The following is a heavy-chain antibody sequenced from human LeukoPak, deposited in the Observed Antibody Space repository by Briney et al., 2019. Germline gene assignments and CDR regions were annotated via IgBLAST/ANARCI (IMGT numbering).Heavy chain of an antibody. CDR3: ARHTGARYSSGWPPFDY. V-gene: IGHV5-10-1*01. Sequence: GESLKISCKGSGYSFTSYWISWVRQMPGKGLEWMGRIDPSDSYTNYSPSFQGHVTISADKSISTAYLQWSSLKASDTAMHYCARHTGARYSSGWPPFDYWGQGTLVTVSS. CDR1: GYSFTSYW. J-gene: IGHJ4*02. CDR2: IDPSDSYT. D-gene: IGHD6-19*01.